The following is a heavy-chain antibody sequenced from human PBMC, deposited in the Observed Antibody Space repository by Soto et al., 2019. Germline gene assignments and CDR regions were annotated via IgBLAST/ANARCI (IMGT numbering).Heavy chain of an antibody. D-gene: IGHD6-13*01. CDR3: ARGQLGINTAGNLEELEY. CDR2: IYYSGRT. Sequence: SETLSLTCTVSGDSISSYYWTWIRQPPGKGLEYIGYIYYSGRTYYNPSLKSRVTISVDTSKNQFSLKLSSVTAADTAVYYCARGQLGINTAGNLEELEYLGQGTPVTVSS. CDR1: GDSISSYY. V-gene: IGHV4-59*01. J-gene: IGHJ4*01.